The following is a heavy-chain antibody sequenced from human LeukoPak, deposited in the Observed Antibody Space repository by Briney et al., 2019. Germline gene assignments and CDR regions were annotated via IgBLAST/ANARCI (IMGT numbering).Heavy chain of an antibody. Sequence: GWSLRLSCAASGFTFSSYDMHWVRHATGKGLEWVSAIGTAGDTYYPGSVKGRFTISRENAKNSLYLQMNSLRAGDTAVYYCARGMSIVGATLDYMDVWGKGTTVTVSS. D-gene: IGHD1-26*01. V-gene: IGHV3-13*01. J-gene: IGHJ6*03. CDR2: IGTAGDT. CDR3: ARGMSIVGATLDYMDV. CDR1: GFTFSSYD.